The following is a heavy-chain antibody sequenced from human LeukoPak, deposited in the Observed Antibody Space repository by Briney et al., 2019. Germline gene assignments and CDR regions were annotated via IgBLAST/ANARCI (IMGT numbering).Heavy chain of an antibody. J-gene: IGHJ4*02. CDR2: ISGSGGST. CDR1: GFTFSSYA. CDR3: AKAMGFTSSKPVDY. V-gene: IGHV3-23*01. Sequence: PGGSLRLSCAASGFTFSSYAMSWVRQAPGKGLEWVSAISGSGGSTYYADSVKGRFTISRDNSKNTLYLQMNSLRAEDTAVYYCAKAMGFTSSKPVDYWGQGTLVNVSS. D-gene: IGHD1-14*01.